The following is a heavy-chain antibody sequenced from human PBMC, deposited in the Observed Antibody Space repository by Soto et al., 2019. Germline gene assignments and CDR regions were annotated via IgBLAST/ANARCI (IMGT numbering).Heavy chain of an antibody. D-gene: IGHD5-18*01. CDR1: GGSISSGGYY. CDR3: AVVDTAMGDGAFDI. CDR2: IYYSGST. Sequence: QVQLQESGPGLVKPSQTLSLTCTVSGGSISSGGYYWSWIRQHPGKGLEWIGYIYYSGSTYYNPSLRSLVTISVETSKDQFSLKLGSVLAGDTAVYYCAVVDTAMGDGAFDIWGQGTMVTVSS. V-gene: IGHV4-31*01. J-gene: IGHJ3*02.